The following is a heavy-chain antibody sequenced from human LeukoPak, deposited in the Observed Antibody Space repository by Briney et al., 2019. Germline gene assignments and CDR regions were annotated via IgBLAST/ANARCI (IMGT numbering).Heavy chain of an antibody. CDR3: ARGEDFERYYLAY. D-gene: IGHD3-9*01. V-gene: IGHV4-59*01. J-gene: IGHJ4*02. CDR1: GGSISIYY. CDR2: IYYTGTT. Sequence: PSETLSLTCSVSGGSISIYYWTWIRQIPGKGLEWIGYIYYTGTTNYNPLLESRATISVDTSKNQFSLKLTSVTAADTAVYFCARGEDFERYYLAYWGQGTLVTVSS.